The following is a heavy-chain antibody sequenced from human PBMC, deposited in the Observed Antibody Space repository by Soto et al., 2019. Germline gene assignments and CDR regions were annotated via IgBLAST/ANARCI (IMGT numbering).Heavy chain of an antibody. V-gene: IGHV6-1*01. CDR1: GDSVSINSAA. J-gene: IGHJ4*02. CDR3: ARVAY. Sequence: TLSLTCAISGDSVSINSAAWNWIRLSPSRGLEWLGRTYYRSKWYSVYAPFVKSRISISRDNAQNSLFLQMNTLRPEDTAMYYCARVAYWGPGNQVTVSS. CDR2: TYYRSKWYS.